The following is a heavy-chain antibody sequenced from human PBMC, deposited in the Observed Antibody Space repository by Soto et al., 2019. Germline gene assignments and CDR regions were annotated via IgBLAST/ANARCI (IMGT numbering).Heavy chain of an antibody. CDR1: GFTFSSYA. V-gene: IGHV3-23*01. CDR3: AKDLGGHMEWLREWVVDY. D-gene: IGHD5-12*01. CDR2: ISGSGGST. Sequence: PWGSLRLSCAASGFTFSSYAMSWVRQAPGKRLEWVSAISGSGGSTYYADSVKGRFTISRDNSKNTLYLQMNSLRAEDTAVYYCAKDLGGHMEWLREWVVDYWGQGTLVTVSS. J-gene: IGHJ4*02.